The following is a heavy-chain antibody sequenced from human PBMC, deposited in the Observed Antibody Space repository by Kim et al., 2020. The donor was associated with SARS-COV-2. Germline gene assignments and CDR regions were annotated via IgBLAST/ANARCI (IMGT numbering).Heavy chain of an antibody. Sequence: GGSLRLSCAASGFTFSSYGMHWVRQAPGKGLEWVAVISYDGSNKYYADSVKGRFTISRDNSKNTLYLQMNSLRAEDTAVYYCAKGRLDYYDSSGYSAFDYWGQGTLVTVSS. CDR2: ISYDGSNK. J-gene: IGHJ4*02. CDR1: GFTFSSYG. CDR3: AKGRLDYYDSSGYSAFDY. D-gene: IGHD3-22*01. V-gene: IGHV3-30*18.